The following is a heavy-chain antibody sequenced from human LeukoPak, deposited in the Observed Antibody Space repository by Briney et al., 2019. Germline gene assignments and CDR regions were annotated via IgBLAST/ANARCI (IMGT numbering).Heavy chain of an antibody. Sequence: GASVKVSCKASGGTFSSYAISWVRQAPGQGLERMGGIIPIFGTANYAQKFQGRVTITADKSTSTAYMELSSLGSEDTAVYYCARFYGSSWSDWGQGTLVTVSS. CDR3: ARFYGSSWSD. CDR2: IIPIFGTA. CDR1: GGTFSSYA. D-gene: IGHD6-13*01. J-gene: IGHJ4*02. V-gene: IGHV1-69*06.